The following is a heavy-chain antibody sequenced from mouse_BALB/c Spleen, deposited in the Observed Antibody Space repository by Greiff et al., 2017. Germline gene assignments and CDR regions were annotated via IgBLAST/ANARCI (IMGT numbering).Heavy chain of an antibody. Sequence: VQLVESGPQLVRPGASVKISCKASGYSFTSYWMHWVKQRPGQGLEWIGMIDPSDSETRLNQKFKDKATLTVDKSSSTAYMQLSSPTSEDSAVYYCARRAVVATRYAMDYWGQGTSVTVSS. J-gene: IGHJ4*01. V-gene: IGHV1S126*01. D-gene: IGHD1-1*01. CDR3: ARRAVVATRYAMDY. CDR2: IDPSDSET. CDR1: GYSFTSYW.